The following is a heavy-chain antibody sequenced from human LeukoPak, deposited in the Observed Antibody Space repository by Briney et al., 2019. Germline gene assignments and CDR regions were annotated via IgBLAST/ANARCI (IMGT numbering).Heavy chain of an antibody. V-gene: IGHV4-4*07. CDR2: IYTSGST. Sequence: SETLSLTCSVSSGSISSYYWSWIRQPAGKGLDWIGRIYTSGSTNYNPSLKSRVTISVDKSKNQFSLKLSSVTAADTAVYYCARDYGGGYAADFQHWGQGTLVTVSS. CDR3: ARDYGGGYAADFQH. D-gene: IGHD4-23*01. J-gene: IGHJ1*01. CDR1: SGSISSYY.